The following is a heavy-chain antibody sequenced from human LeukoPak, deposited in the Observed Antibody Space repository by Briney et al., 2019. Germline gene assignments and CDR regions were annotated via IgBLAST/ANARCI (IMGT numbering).Heavy chain of an antibody. J-gene: IGHJ6*03. D-gene: IGHD2-2*01. Sequence: PSETLSLTCTVSGGSISSYYLSWIRQPPGKGLEWIGYVYYSGSTHYNPSLKSRLTITVDTSKNQFSLKLSSVTAADTAVYYCATAVPAAPDYYYYYTDVWGKGTTVIISS. V-gene: IGHV4-59*12. CDR1: GGSISSYY. CDR2: VYYSGST. CDR3: ATAVPAAPDYYYYYTDV.